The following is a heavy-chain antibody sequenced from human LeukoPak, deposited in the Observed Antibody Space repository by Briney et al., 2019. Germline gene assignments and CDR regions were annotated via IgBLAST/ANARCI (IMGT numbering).Heavy chain of an antibody. CDR3: ARVPFWSGYKVWYYFDY. J-gene: IGHJ4*02. CDR1: GGTLSSYA. V-gene: IGHV1-69*13. D-gene: IGHD3-3*01. CDR2: IIPIFGTA. Sequence: GASVKVSCKDSGGTLSSYAISWVRQAPGQGLEWMGGIIPIFGTANYAQKFQGRVTITAHESTSTAYMELSSLRSEETAVYYCARVPFWSGYKVWYYFDYWGQGTLVTVSS.